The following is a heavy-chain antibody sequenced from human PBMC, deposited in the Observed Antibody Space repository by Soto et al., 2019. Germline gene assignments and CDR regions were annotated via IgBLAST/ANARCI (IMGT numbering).Heavy chain of an antibody. V-gene: IGHV1-8*01. J-gene: IGHJ6*02. Sequence: QVQLVQSGAEVKKPGASVKVSCKASGYTFTSYDINWVRQATGQGLEWMGWMNPNSGNTGYAQKFQGRVTMTRNTSIXKAXMXQSSLRSEDTAVYYCARAYGSSWYSANYYDYYGMDVWGQGTTVTVSS. CDR1: GYTFTSYD. D-gene: IGHD6-13*01. CDR3: ARAYGSSWYSANYYDYYGMDV. CDR2: MNPNSGNT.